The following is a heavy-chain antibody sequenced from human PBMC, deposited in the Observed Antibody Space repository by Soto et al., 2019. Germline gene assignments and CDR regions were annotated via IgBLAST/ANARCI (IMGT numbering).Heavy chain of an antibody. CDR1: EFTFSSYA. CDR3: ARALTGTGADY. Sequence: QVQLVESGGGVVQPGRSLRLSCAASEFTFSSYAMHWVRQAPGKGLEWVAVISYDGSNKYYADSVKGRFTISRDNSKNSLYLQMNSLRAEDTAVYYCARALTGTGADYGGQGTLVTVSS. V-gene: IGHV3-30-3*01. J-gene: IGHJ4*02. D-gene: IGHD1-20*01. CDR2: ISYDGSNK.